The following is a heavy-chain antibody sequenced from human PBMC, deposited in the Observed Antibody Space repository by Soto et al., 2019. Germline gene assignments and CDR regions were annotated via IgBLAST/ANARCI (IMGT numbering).Heavy chain of an antibody. J-gene: IGHJ5*02. V-gene: IGHV4-4*02. CDR3: ARGESVVVAATPWVDWFDP. CDR1: GDSINNTYW. CDR2: IFHTGGK. Sequence: SETLSLTCFVSGDSINNTYWWSWVRQAPGKGLEWIGEIFHTGGKSYMPSLRGRITLSVDTSKNQFSLKLTSVTAADTAVYYCARGESVVVAATPWVDWFDPWGQGTLVTVSS. D-gene: IGHD2-15*01.